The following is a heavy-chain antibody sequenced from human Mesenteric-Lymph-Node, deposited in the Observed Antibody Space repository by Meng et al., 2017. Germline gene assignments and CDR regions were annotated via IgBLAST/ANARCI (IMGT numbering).Heavy chain of an antibody. J-gene: IGHJ4*02. CDR2: IYHSGST. CDR1: VVFISSSKW. Sequence: VQLGVCVRGLVQDSETLSLTCALAVVFISSSKWWSWVRQRQGKGLGWIGEIYHSGSTNYNTSLTSRVNISVEKSTYPFSHKLNSATTADTAVYYCLKIEAAGTVDYWGQGTLVTVSS. D-gene: IGHD6-13*01. V-gene: IGHV4-4*02. CDR3: LKIEAAGTVDY.